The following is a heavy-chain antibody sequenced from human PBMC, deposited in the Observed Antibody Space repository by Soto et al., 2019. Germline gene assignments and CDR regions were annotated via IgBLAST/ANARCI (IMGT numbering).Heavy chain of an antibody. D-gene: IGHD4-17*01. CDR1: GGSISSGGYY. J-gene: IGHJ2*01. CDR3: ARDGAFVGEPPSIYGDHGGRGYFDL. CDR2: INYSGGT. Sequence: QVQLQESGPGLVKPSQTLSLTCTVSGGSISSGGYYWSWIRQHPGKGLEWIGYINYSGGTYYNPSLKSRVTISVDTSKNQFSLKLSSVTAADTAVYYCARDGAFVGEPPSIYGDHGGRGYFDLWGRGTLVTVSS. V-gene: IGHV4-31*03.